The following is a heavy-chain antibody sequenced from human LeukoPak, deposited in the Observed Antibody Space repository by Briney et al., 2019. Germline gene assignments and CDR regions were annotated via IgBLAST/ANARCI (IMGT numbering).Heavy chain of an antibody. V-gene: IGHV3-66*01. J-gene: IGHJ4*02. Sequence: GGSLRLSCAASGFTVSSNYMSWVRQAPGKGLEWVSVIYSSGSTYYADSVKGRFTISRDNSKNTLYLQMNSLRAEDTAVYYCARDGRYCSGGSCYRLSDYWGQGTLVTVSS. CDR2: IYSSGST. D-gene: IGHD2-15*01. CDR3: ARDGRYCSGGSCYRLSDY. CDR1: GFTVSSNY.